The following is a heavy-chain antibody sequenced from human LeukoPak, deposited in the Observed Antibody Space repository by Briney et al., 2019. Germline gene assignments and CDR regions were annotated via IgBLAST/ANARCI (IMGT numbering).Heavy chain of an antibody. V-gene: IGHV1-2*02. CDR1: GYTFTGYY. Sequence: WASVKVSCKASGYTFTGYYMHWVRQAPGQGLEWMGWINPNSGGTNYAQKFQGRVTMTRDTSISTAYMELSRLRSDDTAVYYCARAALYNWNDGNWFDPWGQGTLVTVSS. CDR2: INPNSGGT. CDR3: ARAALYNWNDGNWFDP. J-gene: IGHJ5*02. D-gene: IGHD1-1*01.